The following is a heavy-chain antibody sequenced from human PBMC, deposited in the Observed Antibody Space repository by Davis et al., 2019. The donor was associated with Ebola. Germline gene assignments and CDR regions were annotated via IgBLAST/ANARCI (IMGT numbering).Heavy chain of an antibody. D-gene: IGHD2-15*01. CDR1: GFTFSSYS. CDR3: ARGGGYCSGGSCYKLYYYYGMDV. CDR2: ISSSSSYI. Sequence: GESLKISCAASGFTFSSYSMNWVRQAPGKGLEWVSSISSSSSYIYYADSVKGRFTISRDNAKNSLYLQMNSLRDEDTAVYYCARGGGYCSGGSCYKLYYYYGMDVWGQGTTVTVSS. V-gene: IGHV3-21*01. J-gene: IGHJ6*02.